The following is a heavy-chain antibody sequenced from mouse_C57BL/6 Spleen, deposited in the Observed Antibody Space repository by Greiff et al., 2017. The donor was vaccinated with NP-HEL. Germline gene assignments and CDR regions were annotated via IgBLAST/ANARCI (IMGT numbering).Heavy chain of an antibody. V-gene: IGHV1-64*01. CDR1: GYTFTSYW. CDR3: AREGVAWFAY. CDR2: IHPNSGST. J-gene: IGHJ3*01. Sequence: VQLQQSGAELVKPGASVKLSCKASGYTFTSYWMHWVKQRPGQGLEWIGMIHPNSGSTNYNEKFKSKATLTVDKSSSTAYMQLSSLTSEDSAVYYCAREGVAWFAYWGQGTLVTVSA.